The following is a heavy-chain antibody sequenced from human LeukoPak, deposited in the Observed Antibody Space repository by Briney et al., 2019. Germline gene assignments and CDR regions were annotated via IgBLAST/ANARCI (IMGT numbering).Heavy chain of an antibody. Sequence: SVKVSCKASGGTFSSYAISWVRQAPRQGLEWMGGIIPMFGIANYAQKFQGRFTITADASTNTAYMELSSLRSEDTAVYYCARDRISSSGYMSYFDYWGQGTLVTVSS. CDR2: IIPMFGIA. D-gene: IGHD3-22*01. CDR3: ARDRISSSGYMSYFDY. V-gene: IGHV1-69*13. CDR1: GGTFSSYA. J-gene: IGHJ4*02.